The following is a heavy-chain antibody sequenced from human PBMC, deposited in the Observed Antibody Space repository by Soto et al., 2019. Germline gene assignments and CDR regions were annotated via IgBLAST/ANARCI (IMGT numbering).Heavy chain of an antibody. J-gene: IGHJ6*02. V-gene: IGHV4-39*01. Sequence: SETLSLTCTVSGGSISSSSYYWGWIRQPPWKGLEWIGSIYYSGSTYYNPSLKSRVTISVDTSKNQFSLKLSSVTAVDTAVYYCARRLYYDSSGFEGGGMDVWGQGTTVTVSS. D-gene: IGHD3-22*01. CDR3: ARRLYYDSSGFEGGGMDV. CDR2: IYYSGST. CDR1: GGSISSSSYY.